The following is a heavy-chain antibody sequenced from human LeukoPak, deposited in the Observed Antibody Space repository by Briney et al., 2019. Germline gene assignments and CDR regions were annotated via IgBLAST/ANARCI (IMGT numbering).Heavy chain of an antibody. CDR3: ARDQAVATPDY. CDR1: GFTFRSYA. J-gene: IGHJ4*02. CDR2: ISSSSSFM. V-gene: IGHV3-21*01. D-gene: IGHD5-12*01. Sequence: PGGSLRLSCAASGFTFRSYAMNWVRQAPGKGLEWVSSISSSSSFMYYADSVKGRFTISRDNAKNSLYLQMNSLRAEDTAVYYCARDQAVATPDYWGQGTLVTVSS.